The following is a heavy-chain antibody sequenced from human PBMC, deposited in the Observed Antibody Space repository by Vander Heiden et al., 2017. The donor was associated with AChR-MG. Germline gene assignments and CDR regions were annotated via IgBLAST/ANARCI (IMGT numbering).Heavy chain of an antibody. CDR3: AREENDRSCFDY. CDR1: GYSFTSYW. D-gene: IGHD1-1*01. Sequence: EVQLVQSGAEVKKPGASLKISCQGYGYSFTSYWIGAVRQMPGKGLEWIGIIYPGDSDTRYSPSFQGQVTISADKSISPAYLQWSSLKASDTAMYYCAREENDRSCFDYWGQGTLVTVSS. V-gene: IGHV5-51*01. CDR2: IYPGDSDT. J-gene: IGHJ4*02.